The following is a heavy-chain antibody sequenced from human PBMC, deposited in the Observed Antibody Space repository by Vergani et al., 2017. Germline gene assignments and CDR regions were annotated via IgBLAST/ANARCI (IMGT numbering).Heavy chain of an antibody. J-gene: IGHJ6*03. CDR3: ARVGTISMTTLTRYYYMDV. D-gene: IGHD3-9*01. CDR2: IIPIFGTA. CDR1: GGTFSSYA. Sequence: QVQLVHSGAEVKKPGSSVKVSCKASGGTFSSYAISWVRQAPGQGLEWMGGIIPIFGTANYAQKFQGRVTITADETTSTAYMELSSLRSEDTAVYYCARVGTISMTTLTRYYYMDVWGKGTTVTVSS. V-gene: IGHV1-69*01.